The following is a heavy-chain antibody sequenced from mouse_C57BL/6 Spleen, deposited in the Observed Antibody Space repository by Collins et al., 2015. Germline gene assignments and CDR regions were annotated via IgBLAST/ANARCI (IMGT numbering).Heavy chain of an antibody. D-gene: IGHD3-2*02. CDR2: INPNNGGT. Sequence: EVQLQQSGPELVKPGASVKMSCKASGYTFTDYNMHWVKQSHGKSLEWIGYINPNNGGTSYNQKFKGKATLTVNKSSSTAYMELRSLTSEDSAVYYCATQDSSGSLFAYWGQGTLVTVSA. J-gene: IGHJ3*01. CDR1: GYTFTDYN. CDR3: ATQDSSGSLFAY. V-gene: IGHV1-22*01.